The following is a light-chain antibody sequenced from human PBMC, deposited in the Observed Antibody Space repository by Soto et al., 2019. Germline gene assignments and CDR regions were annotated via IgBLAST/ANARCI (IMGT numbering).Light chain of an antibody. CDR3: QSYDSSLSGYV. J-gene: IGLJ1*01. V-gene: IGLV1-40*01. CDR2: GNS. CDR1: SSNIGAGYD. Sequence: QSVLTQPPSVSGAPGQRVTICCTGSSSNIGAGYDVHWYQQLPGPAPKLLIYGNSNRPSGVPDRFSGSKSGTSASLAITGLQAEDEADYYCQSYDSSLSGYVFGTGTKLTVL.